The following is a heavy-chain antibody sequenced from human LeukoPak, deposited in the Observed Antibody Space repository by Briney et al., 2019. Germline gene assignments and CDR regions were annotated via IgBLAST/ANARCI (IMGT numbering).Heavy chain of an antibody. J-gene: IGHJ4*02. V-gene: IGHV3-9*01. CDR1: GFTFDDYA. CDR2: ISWNSGSI. D-gene: IGHD5-18*01. Sequence: HPGGSLRLSCAASGFTFDDYAMHWVRQAPGKGLEWVSGISWNSGSIGYADSVKGRFTISRDNAKNSLYLQMNSLRAEDTALYYCAKGINEGYSWDYWGQGTLVTVSS. CDR3: AKGINEGYSWDY.